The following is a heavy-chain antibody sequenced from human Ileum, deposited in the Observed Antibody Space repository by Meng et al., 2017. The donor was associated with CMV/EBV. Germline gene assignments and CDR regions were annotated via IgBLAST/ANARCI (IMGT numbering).Heavy chain of an antibody. J-gene: IGHJ5*01. CDR1: GFIFSNNP. V-gene: IGHV3-64*01. CDR3: AREDSPGSNWFDP. D-gene: IGHD3-22*01. CDR2: ISGNGINT. Sequence: AAAGFIFSNNPMHWVRQAPGRGLESVSAISGNGINTYYANSVRGRFTISRDNSKNTLYLEMGSLRVEDTAVYYCAREDSPGSNWFDPWGQGTLVTVSS.